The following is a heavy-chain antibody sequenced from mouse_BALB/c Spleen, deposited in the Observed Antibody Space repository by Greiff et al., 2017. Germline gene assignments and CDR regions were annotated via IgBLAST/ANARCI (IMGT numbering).Heavy chain of an antibody. CDR3: ARYGDYDGVYYFDY. J-gene: IGHJ2*01. Sequence: EVKLQESGPSLVKPSQTLSLTCSVTGDSITSGYWNWIRKFPGNKLEYMGYISYSGSTYYNPSLKSRISITRDTSKNQYYLQLNSVTTEDTATYYCARYGDYDGVYYFDYWGQGTTLTVSS. V-gene: IGHV3-8*02. CDR2: ISYSGST. D-gene: IGHD2-4*01. CDR1: GDSITSGY.